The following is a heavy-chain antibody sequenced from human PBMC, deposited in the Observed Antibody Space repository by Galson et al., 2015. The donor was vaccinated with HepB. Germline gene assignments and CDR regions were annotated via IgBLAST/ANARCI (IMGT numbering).Heavy chain of an antibody. CDR2: IRSKAYGGTT. Sequence: SLRLSCAASGFTFGDYAMSWFRQAPGKGLEWVGFIRSKAYGGTTEYAASVKGRFTISRDDSKSIAYLQMNSLKTEDTAVYYCTRDEPIVVVTATGVHAFDIWGQGTMVTVSS. CDR1: GFTFGDYA. D-gene: IGHD2-21*02. V-gene: IGHV3-49*03. CDR3: TRDEPIVVVTATGVHAFDI. J-gene: IGHJ3*02.